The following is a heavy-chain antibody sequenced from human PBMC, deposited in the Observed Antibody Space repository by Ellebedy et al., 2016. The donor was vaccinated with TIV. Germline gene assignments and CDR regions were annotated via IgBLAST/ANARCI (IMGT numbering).Heavy chain of an antibody. D-gene: IGHD2-2*01. Sequence: ASVKVSXXASGYTFTGYYMHWVRQAPGQGLEWMGWINPNSGGTNYAQKFQGRVTMTRDTSISTAYMELSRLRSDDTAVYYCAREDYQLLRKRARDHFDYWGQGTLVTVSS. CDR3: AREDYQLLRKRARDHFDY. J-gene: IGHJ4*02. V-gene: IGHV1-2*02. CDR2: INPNSGGT. CDR1: GYTFTGYY.